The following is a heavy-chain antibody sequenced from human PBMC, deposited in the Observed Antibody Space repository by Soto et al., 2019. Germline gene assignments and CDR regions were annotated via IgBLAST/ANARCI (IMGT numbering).Heavy chain of an antibody. D-gene: IGHD3-22*01. V-gene: IGHV1-69*13. CDR2: IIPTFGTA. CDR1: GGSFSSQA. J-gene: IGHJ6*02. Sequence: ASVKVSCKASGGSFSSQAISWVRQAPGQGLEWMGAIIPTFGTANYEQRFQGRVTITADESTSTAYMELSSLRYEDTGVYFCARARNYDSPGSDYNGLDVWGQGTSVTVSS. CDR3: ARARNYDSPGSDYNGLDV.